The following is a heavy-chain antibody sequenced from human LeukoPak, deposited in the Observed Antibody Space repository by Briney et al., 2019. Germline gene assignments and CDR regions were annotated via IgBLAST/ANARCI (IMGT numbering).Heavy chain of an antibody. CDR2: I. V-gene: IGHV3-48*03. D-gene: IGHD3-10*01. CDR3: ARGRPEFFGSGTYLND. J-gene: IGHJ4*02. Sequence: GGSLRLSCAASGFSVSTYEMNWVRQAPGKGLECVSYISYAGSVEGRFTISRDNAKNSLYLEMNSLRVEDTAVYYCARGRPEFFGSGTYLNDWGQGTLVTVSS. CDR1: GFSVSTYE.